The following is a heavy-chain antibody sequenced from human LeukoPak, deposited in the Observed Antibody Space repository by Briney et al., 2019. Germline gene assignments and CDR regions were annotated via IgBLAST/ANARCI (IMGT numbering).Heavy chain of an antibody. J-gene: IGHJ4*02. D-gene: IGHD1-26*01. Sequence: ASVKVSCKASGYTFTSYYMHWVRQAPGQGLEWMGIINPSGGSTSYAQKFQGRVTMTRDMSTSTVYMELSSLRSEDTAVYYCARGLPGVMGAPLYLDSWGQGTLVTVSS. CDR1: GYTFTSYY. CDR2: INPSGGST. CDR3: ARGLPGVMGAPLYLDS. V-gene: IGHV1-46*01.